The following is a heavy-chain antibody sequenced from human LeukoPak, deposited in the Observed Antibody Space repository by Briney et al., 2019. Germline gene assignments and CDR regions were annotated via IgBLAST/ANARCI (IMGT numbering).Heavy chain of an antibody. D-gene: IGHD1-26*01. J-gene: IGHJ4*02. CDR1: GFPFSTYA. CDR2: MSDNGDTT. V-gene: IGHV3-64*01. CDR3: ARDGKAKNDY. Sequence: GSLRLSCAASGFPFSTYAMQWVRQAPDKRLEYVSGMSDNGDTTYYANSVRGRFTMSRDNSRNTLYLQMGSLRPEDTAVYYCARDGKAKNDYWGQGTLVTVST.